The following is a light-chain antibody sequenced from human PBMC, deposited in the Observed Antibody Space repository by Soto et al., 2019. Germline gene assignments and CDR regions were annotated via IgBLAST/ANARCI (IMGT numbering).Light chain of an antibody. Sequence: QSALTQPRSVSGSPGQSVTISCTGTNSDVGAYKYVSWYQQHPGKAPKLMIYDVSKRPSGVPDRFSGSKSGNTASLTISGLQAEDETDYYCCSYAGTYTVAFGGGTKLTVL. CDR3: CSYAGTYTVA. CDR2: DVS. J-gene: IGLJ2*01. V-gene: IGLV2-11*01. CDR1: NSDVGAYKY.